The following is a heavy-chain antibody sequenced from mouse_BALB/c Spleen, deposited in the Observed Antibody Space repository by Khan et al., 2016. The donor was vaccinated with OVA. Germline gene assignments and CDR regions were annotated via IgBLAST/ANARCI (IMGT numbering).Heavy chain of an antibody. V-gene: IGHV3-2*02. Sequence: EVQLVESGHGLVKPSQSLSLTCNVTGYSITSGYAWNWIRQFPGNKLEWMGYISYSGVTSYTPSLKSRISITRAKSKNQFFLQLNSLTAEDTATYYFARGNYYGYYFDYWGQGTTRTVSS. CDR3: ARGNYYGYYFDY. CDR1: GYSITSGYA. D-gene: IGHD1-1*01. J-gene: IGHJ2*01. CDR2: ISYSGVT.